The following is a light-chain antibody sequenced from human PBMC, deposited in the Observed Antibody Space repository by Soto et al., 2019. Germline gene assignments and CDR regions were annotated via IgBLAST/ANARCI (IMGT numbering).Light chain of an antibody. J-gene: IGLJ3*02. CDR3: LLYFGGPWV. V-gene: IGLV7-43*01. CDR2: TTT. Sequence: QAVVTQEPSVTVSPGGTVTLTCGSSAGVVTRDHYPNWFQQKPGQPPRALISTTTNRPSWTPARFSGSLLGDKAALTLSGVQPEDEADYYCLLYFGGPWVFGGGTKLTVL. CDR1: AGVVTRDHY.